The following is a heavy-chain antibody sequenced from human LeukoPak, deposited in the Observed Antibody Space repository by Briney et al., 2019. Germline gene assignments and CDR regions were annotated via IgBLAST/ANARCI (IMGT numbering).Heavy chain of an antibody. Sequence: ASVKVSCKASGYTFTGYYMHWVRQAPGQGLEWMRWINPNSGGTNYAQKFQGRVTMTRDTSISTAYMELSRRRSDDTAVYYCARGWWPGCIAAREYFQHWGQGTLVTVSS. CDR3: ARGWWPGCIAAREYFQH. V-gene: IGHV1-2*02. J-gene: IGHJ1*01. CDR2: INPNSGGT. D-gene: IGHD6-6*01. CDR1: GYTFTGYY.